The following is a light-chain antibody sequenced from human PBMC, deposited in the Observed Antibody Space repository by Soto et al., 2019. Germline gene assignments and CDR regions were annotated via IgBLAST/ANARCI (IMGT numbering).Light chain of an antibody. J-gene: IGKJ1*01. Sequence: EVVLTQSPGTLSLSPGERATLSCRASQSVGNNYLAWYQQRPGQAPRLVIYGASNRATGIPDRFSAWGSGTDFTLTISRLEPEDFAVYYCQQYTSSPLTFGQGTKVDIK. CDR2: GAS. V-gene: IGKV3-20*01. CDR3: QQYTSSPLT. CDR1: QSVGNNY.